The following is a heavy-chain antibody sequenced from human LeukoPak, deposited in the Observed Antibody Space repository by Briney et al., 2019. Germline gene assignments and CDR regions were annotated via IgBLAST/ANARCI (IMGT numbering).Heavy chain of an antibody. CDR1: GFTFGSHA. V-gene: IGHV3-23*01. CDR2: IFGSGGGP. D-gene: IGHD5-18*01. J-gene: IGHJ4*02. CDR3: GKTTVGYSSGQKPAWPVDY. Sequence: GGSLRLSCEASGFTFGSHAMYWVRQAPGKGLEWVAGIFGSGGGPHYADPVKGRFTISRDNSRNAVYLQINSLRAEDTAVYYCGKTTVGYSSGQKPAWPVDYWGQGTLVTVSS.